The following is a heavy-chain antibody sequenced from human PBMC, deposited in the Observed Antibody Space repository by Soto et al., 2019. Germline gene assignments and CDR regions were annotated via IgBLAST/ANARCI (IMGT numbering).Heavy chain of an antibody. CDR3: AKAALGYCSSTGCSMGY. V-gene: IGHV3-23*01. CDR1: GFTFSSYA. CDR2: ISGSGGST. D-gene: IGHD2-2*01. J-gene: IGHJ4*02. Sequence: EVQLLESGGGLVQPGGSLRLSCAASGFTFSSYAMSWVRQAPGKGLEWVSAISGSGGSTYYADSVKGRFTISRDNSKNTLYLQMNSLRAEDTAVYYCAKAALGYCSSTGCSMGYWGQGTLVTVSS.